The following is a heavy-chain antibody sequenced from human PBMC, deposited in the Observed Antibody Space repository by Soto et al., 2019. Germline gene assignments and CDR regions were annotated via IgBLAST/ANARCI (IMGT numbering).Heavy chain of an antibody. D-gene: IGHD2-15*01. CDR1: GGTXTSYA. Sequence: SXKVSYMATGGTXTSYASSVVRQAPGQGLEWMGGIIPIFCTANYAQKFQVIVTINADESTITAYIEMSSLRSEETAVYYCARLGKDGVVPHLHYYYGMDVWGQGTTVTVS. CDR3: ARLGKDGVVPHLHYYYGMDV. J-gene: IGHJ6*02. CDR2: IIPIFCTA. V-gene: IGHV1-69*13.